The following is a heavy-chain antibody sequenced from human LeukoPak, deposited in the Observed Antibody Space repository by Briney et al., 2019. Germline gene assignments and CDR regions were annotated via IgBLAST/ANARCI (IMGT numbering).Heavy chain of an antibody. V-gene: IGHV4-59*08. J-gene: IGHJ5*02. CDR2: IYYSGST. CDR1: GGSISSYY. Sequence: SETLSLTFTVSGGSISSYYWSWIRQPPGKGLEWIGYIYYSGSTNYNPSLKSRVTISVDTSKNQFSLKLSSVTAADTAVYYCARRFGGGRYNWFDPWGQGTLVTVSS. D-gene: IGHD2-15*01. CDR3: ARRFGGGRYNWFDP.